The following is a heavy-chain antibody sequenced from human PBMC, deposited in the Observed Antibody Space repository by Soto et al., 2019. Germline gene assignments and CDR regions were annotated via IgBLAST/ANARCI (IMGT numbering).Heavy chain of an antibody. J-gene: IGHJ6*02. Sequence: QVQLVQSGAEVKKPGASVTVSCKTSGYTFSNYGINWVRQAPGQGLEWMGWISGYNGNTNYAQTGQGRVTMTTDTSTGTVYMELRSLTSDDTAIYYCSRFIMVGGWFDPNYYHGMDVWVQGTTVTVSS. D-gene: IGHD6-19*01. V-gene: IGHV1-18*01. CDR3: SRFIMVGGWFDPNYYHGMDV. CDR2: ISGYNGNT. CDR1: GYTFSNYG.